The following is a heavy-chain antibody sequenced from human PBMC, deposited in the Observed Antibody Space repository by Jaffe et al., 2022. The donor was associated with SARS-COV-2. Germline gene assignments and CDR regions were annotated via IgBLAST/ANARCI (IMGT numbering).Heavy chain of an antibody. V-gene: IGHV5-10-1*03. Sequence: EVQLVQSGAEVKKPGESLRISCKGSGYSFTSYWISWVRQMPGKGLEWMGRIDPSDSYTNYSPSFQGHVTISADKSISTAYLQWSSLKASDTAMYYCARHTRITMVRGVLALDYYYYGMDVWGQGTTVTVSS. CDR1: GYSFTSYW. CDR3: ARHTRITMVRGVLALDYYYYGMDV. CDR2: IDPSDSYT. J-gene: IGHJ6*02. D-gene: IGHD3-10*01.